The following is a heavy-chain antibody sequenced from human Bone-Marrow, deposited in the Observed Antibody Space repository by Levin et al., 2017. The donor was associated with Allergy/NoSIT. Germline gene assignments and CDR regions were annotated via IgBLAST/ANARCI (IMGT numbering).Heavy chain of an antibody. V-gene: IGHV1-69*01. CDR1: GGTFNSYA. CDR2: IIPFFGTA. CDR3: ARELRYNWDSAHNWFDP. D-gene: IGHD1-7*01. Sequence: KISCKASGGTFNSYAFTWVRQAPGQGLEWVGGIIPFFGTANYAQTFQGRVTITADESTSTVYMDLISLRSEDTGVYYCARELRYNWDSAHNWFDPWGQGTLVTVSS. J-gene: IGHJ5*02.